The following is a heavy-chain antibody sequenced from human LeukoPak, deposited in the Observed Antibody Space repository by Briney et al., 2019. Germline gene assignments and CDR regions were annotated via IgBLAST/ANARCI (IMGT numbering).Heavy chain of an antibody. D-gene: IGHD3-10*01. CDR2: IYTSGST. CDR3: ARPYYYGSGSYYRPGWYFDL. CDR1: GGSISSGSYY. J-gene: IGHJ2*01. V-gene: IGHV4-61*02. Sequence: SETLSLTCTVSGGSISSGSYYWSWIRQPAGKGLEWIGRIYTSGSTNYNPSLKSRVTISVDTSKNQFSLKLSSVTAADTAVYYCARPYYYGSGSYYRPGWYFDLWGRGTLVTVSS.